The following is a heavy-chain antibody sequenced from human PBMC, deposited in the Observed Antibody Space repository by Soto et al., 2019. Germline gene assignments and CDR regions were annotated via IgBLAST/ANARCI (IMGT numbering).Heavy chain of an antibody. CDR1: GYTFTGYY. CDR3: ARAQGTGYDFWSGYSLGPAFDI. J-gene: IGHJ3*02. V-gene: IGHV1-2*04. CDR2: INPNSGGT. D-gene: IGHD3-3*01. Sequence: ASVKVSCKASGYTFTGYYMHWVRQAPGQGLEWMGWINPNSGGTNYAQKFQGWVTMTRDTSISTAYMELSRLRSDDTAVYYCARAQGTGYDFWSGYSLGPAFDIWGQGTMVTVSS.